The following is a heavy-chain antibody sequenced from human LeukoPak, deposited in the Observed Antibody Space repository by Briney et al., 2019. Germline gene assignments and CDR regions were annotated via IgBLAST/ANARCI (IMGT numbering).Heavy chain of an antibody. CDR3: ARGGLGDYYFDY. V-gene: IGHV4-59*01. D-gene: IGHD4-17*01. J-gene: IGHJ4*02. CDR1: GGSISSYY. Sequence: SETLSLTCTVSGGSISSYYWSWIRQPTGKGLEWIGYIYYSGSTNYNPSLKSRVTISVDTSKNQFSLKLSSVTAADTAVYYCARGGLGDYYFDYWGQGTLVTVSS. CDR2: IYYSGST.